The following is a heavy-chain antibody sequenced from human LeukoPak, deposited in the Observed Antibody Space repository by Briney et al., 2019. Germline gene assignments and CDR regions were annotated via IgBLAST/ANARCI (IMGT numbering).Heavy chain of an antibody. J-gene: IGHJ4*02. D-gene: IGHD3-3*01. CDR2: ISAYNGNT. Sequence: ASVKVSCKASGYRFISDGFSWVRQAPGQGLEWMGWISAYNGNTNYAQKFQGRVTMTTDTSTSTVYMEVRSLRSDDTAVYYCARALSDDFWSGYQDHWGQGTLVTVSS. CDR1: GYRFISDG. CDR3: ARALSDDFWSGYQDH. V-gene: IGHV1-18*01.